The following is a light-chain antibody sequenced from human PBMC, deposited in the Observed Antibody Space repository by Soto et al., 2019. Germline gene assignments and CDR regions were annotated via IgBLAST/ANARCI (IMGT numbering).Light chain of an antibody. CDR2: QAS. J-gene: IGKJ2*01. CDR1: QSISSW. Sequence: DIQMTQSPSTLSESVGDRVTITCRASQSISSWLAWYQQKPGKAPKLLIYQASSLESGVPPRFSGSGSGTEFTLTISSLQPEDFATYYCQEYNSYSPYTFGQGTKLEIK. V-gene: IGKV1-5*03. CDR3: QEYNSYSPYT.